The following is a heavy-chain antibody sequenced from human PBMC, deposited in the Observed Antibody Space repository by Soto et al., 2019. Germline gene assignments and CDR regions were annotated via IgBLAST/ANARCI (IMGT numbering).Heavy chain of an antibody. Sequence: SETLSLTCAVSSGSISSSNWWSWVRQPPGKGLEWIGEIYHSGSTNYNPSLKSRVTISVDKSKNQFSLKLSSVTAADTAVYYCARGSGRRQQLLLGSQYYYYCMDVWGQGTTVTGSS. V-gene: IGHV4-4*02. CDR1: SGSISSSNW. CDR2: IYHSGST. J-gene: IGHJ6*02. D-gene: IGHD6-13*01. CDR3: ARGSGRRQQLLLGSQYYYYCMDV.